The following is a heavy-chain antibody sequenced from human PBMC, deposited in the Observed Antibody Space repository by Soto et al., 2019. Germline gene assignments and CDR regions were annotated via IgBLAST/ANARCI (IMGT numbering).Heavy chain of an antibody. CDR1: GFTFSSYS. V-gene: IGHV3-48*02. CDR2: ISSSSSTI. D-gene: IGHD3-22*01. J-gene: IGHJ3*02. CDR3: ARLGSSGYRDAFDI. Sequence: EVQLVESGGGLVQPGGSLRLSCAASGFTFSSYSMNWVRQAPGKGLEWVSYISSSSSTIYYADSVKGRFTISRDNAKNSLYLQMNSLRDEDTAVYYCARLGSSGYRDAFDIWCQGTMVTVSS.